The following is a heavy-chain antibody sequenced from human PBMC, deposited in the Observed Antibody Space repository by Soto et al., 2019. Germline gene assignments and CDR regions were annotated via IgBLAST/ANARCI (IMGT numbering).Heavy chain of an antibody. D-gene: IGHD2-2*01. Sequence: GGSLRLSCAASGFTFSSYWMSWVRQAPGKGLEWVANIKQDGSEKYYVDSVKGRFTISRDNSKNTLYLQMNSLRAEDTAVYYCARAPGGVPADVWGQGTTVTVSS. J-gene: IGHJ6*02. CDR3: ARAPGGVPADV. V-gene: IGHV3-7*01. CDR1: GFTFSSYW. CDR2: IKQDGSEK.